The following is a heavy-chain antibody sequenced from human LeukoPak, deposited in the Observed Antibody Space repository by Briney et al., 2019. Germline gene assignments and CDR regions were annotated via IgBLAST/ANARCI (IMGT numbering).Heavy chain of an antibody. J-gene: IGHJ5*02. CDR2: IKQDGSEK. Sequence: GGSLRLSCAASGFTFSSYWMTWVRQAPGKGLEWVANIKQDGSEKYYVDSVKGRFSISRDNAQYSLYLQMNSLRAEDTAVYYCAGAGVIGNWFAPWGQGTLVTVSS. V-gene: IGHV3-7*01. CDR1: GFTFSSYW. CDR3: AGAGVIGNWFAP. D-gene: IGHD3-16*02.